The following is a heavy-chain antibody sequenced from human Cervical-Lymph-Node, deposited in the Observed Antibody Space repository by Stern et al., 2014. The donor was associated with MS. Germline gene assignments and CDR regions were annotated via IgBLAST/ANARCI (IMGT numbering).Heavy chain of an antibody. V-gene: IGHV4-34*01. CDR3: ARGGETYGDYLFGWYFDL. CDR2: INHSGST. CDR1: GGSFSGYY. D-gene: IGHD4-17*01. J-gene: IGHJ2*01. Sequence: QVQLQQWGAGLLKPSETLSLTCAVYGGSFSGYYWSWIRQPPGKGLEWIGEINHSGSTNYNPSLKSRVTISVDTSKNQFSLELSSVTAADTAVYYCARGGETYGDYLFGWYFDLWGRGTLVTVSS.